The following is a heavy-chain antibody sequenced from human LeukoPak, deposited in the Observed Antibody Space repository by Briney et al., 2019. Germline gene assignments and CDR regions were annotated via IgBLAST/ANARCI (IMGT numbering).Heavy chain of an antibody. J-gene: IGHJ5*02. D-gene: IGHD3-10*01. CDR3: ARSKFGFGATNFDT. V-gene: IGHV4-59*03. CDR2: LDVTGKK. CDR1: GGSISSYY. Sequence: SETLSLTCTVSGGSISSYYWSWIRQSPGKGLEWIGYLDVTGKKKYASFFESRVTISGDVSKNQFSLRLTSLTAADTAVYFCARSKFGFGATNFDTWGQGTLVSVSS.